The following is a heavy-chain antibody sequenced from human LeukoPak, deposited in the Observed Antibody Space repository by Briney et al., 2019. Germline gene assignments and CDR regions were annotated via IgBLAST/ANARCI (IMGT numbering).Heavy chain of an antibody. CDR2: INHSGST. Sequence: SETPSLTCAVYGGSFSGYYWSWIRQPPGKGLEWIGEINHSGSTNYNPSLKSRVTMSVDTSKNQFSLKLSSVTAADTAVYYCAGGGKNWNDVGSLDYWGQGTLVTVSS. CDR1: GGSFSGYY. D-gene: IGHD1-1*01. CDR3: AGGGKNWNDVGSLDY. V-gene: IGHV4-34*01. J-gene: IGHJ4*02.